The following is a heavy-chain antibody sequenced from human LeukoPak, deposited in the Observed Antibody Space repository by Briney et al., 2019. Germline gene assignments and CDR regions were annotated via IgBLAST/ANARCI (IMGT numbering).Heavy chain of an antibody. D-gene: IGHD5-12*01. CDR2: IWYDGSNK. CDR3: ARVDIVATIPEYYYYGMDV. CDR1: GFTFSSYG. V-gene: IGHV3-33*03. Sequence: GRSLRLSCAASGFTFSSYGMPWVRQAPGKGLEWVAVIWYDGSNKYYADSVKGRFTISRDNAKNSLYLQMNSLRAEDTAVYYCARVDIVATIPEYYYYGMDVWGQGTTVTVSS. J-gene: IGHJ6*02.